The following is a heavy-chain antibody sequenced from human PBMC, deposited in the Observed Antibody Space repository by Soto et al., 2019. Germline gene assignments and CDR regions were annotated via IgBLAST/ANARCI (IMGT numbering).Heavy chain of an antibody. CDR2: INHSGST. CDR1: GGSFSGYY. Sequence: PSETLSLTCAVYGGSFSGYYWSWIRQPPGKGLEWIGEINHSGSTNYNPSLKSRVTISVDTSKNQFSLKLSSVTAADTAVYYCARGRYDWRGYYLYHYYGMDVWGQGTTVTVSS. J-gene: IGHJ6*02. D-gene: IGHD3-22*01. CDR3: ARGRYDWRGYYLYHYYGMDV. V-gene: IGHV4-34*01.